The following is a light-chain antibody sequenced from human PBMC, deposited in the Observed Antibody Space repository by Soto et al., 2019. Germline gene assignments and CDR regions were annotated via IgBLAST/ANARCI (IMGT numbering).Light chain of an antibody. CDR3: QQRSNWPPT. CDR1: QSVSSY. CDR2: DAS. J-gene: IGKJ5*01. V-gene: IGKV3-11*01. Sequence: EIVLTQSPATLSLSPGERATLSCRARQSVSSYLAWYQQKPGQAPRLLIYDASNRATGIPARFSGSGSGTDFTLTISSLVPEDFAVYYCQQRSNWPPTFGQGTRLEIK.